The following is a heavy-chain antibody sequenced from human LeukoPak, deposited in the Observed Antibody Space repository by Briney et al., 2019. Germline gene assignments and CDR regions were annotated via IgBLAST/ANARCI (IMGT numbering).Heavy chain of an antibody. Sequence: GGSLRLSCAASGFTFSNYEMNWVRQAPGKGLEWVSYISSRDRTIYYADSVKGRFTISRDNAKSSLFLQMNSLRDEDTAVYYCARDWSFAFDGWGQGTMVTVSS. CDR1: GFTFSNYE. V-gene: IGHV3-48*03. D-gene: IGHD3-3*01. CDR3: ARDWSFAFDG. CDR2: ISSRDRTI. J-gene: IGHJ3*01.